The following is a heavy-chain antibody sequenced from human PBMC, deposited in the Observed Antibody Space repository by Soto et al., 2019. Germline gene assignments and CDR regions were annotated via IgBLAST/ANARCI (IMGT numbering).Heavy chain of an antibody. J-gene: IGHJ4*02. D-gene: IGHD3-22*01. CDR2: IKQDGSEK. CDR1: GFTFSNYW. Sequence: GGSLRLSCAASGFTFSNYWMNWVRQAPGKGLEWVANIKQDGSEKNYVDSVKGRFTISRDNAKNSLYLQMNSLSVEDTAVFYCAKDGTDDSSGYLSFEYWGQGTLVTVSS. CDR3: AKDGTDDSSGYLSFEY. V-gene: IGHV3-7*03.